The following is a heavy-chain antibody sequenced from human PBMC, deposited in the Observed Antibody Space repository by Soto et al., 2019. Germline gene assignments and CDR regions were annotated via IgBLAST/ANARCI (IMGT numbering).Heavy chain of an antibody. J-gene: IGHJ6*02. V-gene: IGHV1-2*04. Sequence: ASVKVSCKASGYTFTGYYMHWVRQAPGQGXEWMGWINPNSGGTNYAQKFQGWVTMTRDTSISTAYMELSRLRSDDTAVYYCARTSWGEGVLSDYYYGMDVWGQGTTVTVSS. CDR1: GYTFTGYY. CDR2: INPNSGGT. CDR3: ARTSWGEGVLSDYYYGMDV. D-gene: IGHD3-16*01.